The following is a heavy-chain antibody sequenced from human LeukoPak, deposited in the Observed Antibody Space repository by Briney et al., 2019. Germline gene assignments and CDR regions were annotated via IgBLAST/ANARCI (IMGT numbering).Heavy chain of an antibody. D-gene: IGHD3-22*01. CDR3: ARESKTYDGSGYYHDS. CDR1: GGSITSYY. Sequence: SETLSLTCTVSGGSITSYYWSWIRQPAGKGLEWIGRIYTSGSADYNPSLRSRVTMSVDTSKNQFSLKLWSVTAADTAVFYCARESKTYDGSGYYHDSWGQGTLVTVSS. J-gene: IGHJ4*02. V-gene: IGHV4-4*07. CDR2: IYTSGSA.